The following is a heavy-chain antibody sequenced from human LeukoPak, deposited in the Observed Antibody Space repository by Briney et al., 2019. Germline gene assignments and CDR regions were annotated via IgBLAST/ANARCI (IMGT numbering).Heavy chain of an antibody. J-gene: IGHJ6*03. CDR3: AKLSVSDAPRLYYVHV. V-gene: IGHV3-23*01. CDR2: ISGTGSHT. CDR1: GFTFSDYE. Sequence: GGSLRLSCAASGFTFSDYEMNWVRQAPGKGLEWVSSISGTGSHTYYTDSVKGRFTISRDNSKNTVTLQMNSLRAEDTGIYFCAKLSVSDAPRLYYVHVCGKGTAVIISS. D-gene: IGHD5/OR15-5a*01.